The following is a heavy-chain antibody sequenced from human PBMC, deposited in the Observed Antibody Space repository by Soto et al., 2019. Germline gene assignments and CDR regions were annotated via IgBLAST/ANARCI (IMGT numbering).Heavy chain of an antibody. V-gene: IGHV1-46*01. CDR1: GYIFTAYS. Sequence: QVQLVQSGAEVKKPGASVKVSCKASGYIFTAYSMHWVRQAPGQGLEWMGVFNPSGGSTDYAQKFQGRITMTRDTSTRTVYMDLSSLTSEDTAVYYCAREENCSDGICYSEYFQRWGKGTRVTVSS. CDR3: AREENCSDGICYSEYFQR. CDR2: FNPSGGST. D-gene: IGHD2-15*01. J-gene: IGHJ1*01.